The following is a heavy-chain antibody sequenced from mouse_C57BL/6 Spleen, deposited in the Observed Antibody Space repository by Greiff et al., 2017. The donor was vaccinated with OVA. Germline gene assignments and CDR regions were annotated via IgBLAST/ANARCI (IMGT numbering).Heavy chain of an antibody. CDR3: AREGTAQGTGYAMDY. V-gene: IGHV1-81*01. D-gene: IGHD3-2*02. CDR2: IYPRSGNT. J-gene: IGHJ4*01. Sequence: RQRSGAELARPGASVKLSCKASGYTFTSYGISWVKQRTGQGLEWIGEIYPRSGNTYYNEKFKGKATLTADKSSSTAYMELRSLTSEDSAVYFCAREGTAQGTGYAMDYWGQGTSVTVSS. CDR1: GYTFTSYG.